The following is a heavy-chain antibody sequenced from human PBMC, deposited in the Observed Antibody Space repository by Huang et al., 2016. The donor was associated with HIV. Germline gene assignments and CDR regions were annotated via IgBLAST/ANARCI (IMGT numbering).Heavy chain of an antibody. Sequence: QVQLRQWGAGLVKPSETLSLTCAVYGGSFSGYYWTWIRKSPGKGLEWIGEINHIGKTNYQASLKSRVTFSKDTAKNQFSLQLTSVSAADTGVYFCAREKAADSAWYGVYYFDYWGEGALVTVTS. V-gene: IGHV4-34*01. CDR1: GGSFSGYY. CDR2: INHIGKT. D-gene: IGHD6-19*01. CDR3: AREKAADSAWYGVYYFDY. J-gene: IGHJ4*02.